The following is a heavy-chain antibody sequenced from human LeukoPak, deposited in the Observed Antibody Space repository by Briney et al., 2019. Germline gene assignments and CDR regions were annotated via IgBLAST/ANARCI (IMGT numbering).Heavy chain of an antibody. CDR1: GFTFSSYA. CDR2: ISGSGGST. Sequence: PGGSLRLSCAASGFTFSSYAMSWVRQAPGKGLEWVSAISGSGGSTYYADSVKGRFTISRDNSKNTLYLQMNRLRDEDTAVYYCAKEGDYYDSSGYYYYFDYWGQGTLVTVSS. J-gene: IGHJ4*02. CDR3: AKEGDYYDSSGYYYYFDY. V-gene: IGHV3-23*01. D-gene: IGHD3-22*01.